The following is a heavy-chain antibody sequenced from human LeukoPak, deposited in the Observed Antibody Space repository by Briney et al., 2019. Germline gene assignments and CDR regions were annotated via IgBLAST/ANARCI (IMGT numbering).Heavy chain of an antibody. Sequence: GASVKVSCKASGYTFTSYYMHWVRQAPGQGLEWMGIINPSGGSTSYAQKFQGRVTMTRDTSTSTVYMELSSLRSEDTAVYHCARGLRGGRYSSGWYFDYWGQGTLVTVSS. J-gene: IGHJ4*02. CDR3: ARGLRGGRYSSGWYFDY. CDR1: GYTFTSYY. CDR2: INPSGGST. V-gene: IGHV1-46*01. D-gene: IGHD6-19*01.